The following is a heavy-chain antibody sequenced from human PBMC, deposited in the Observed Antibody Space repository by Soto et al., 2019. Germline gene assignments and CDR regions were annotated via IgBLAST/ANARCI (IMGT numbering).Heavy chain of an antibody. D-gene: IGHD2-15*01. CDR3: ARDGCSGGSCYPPTGAFDI. CDR2: INAVNNKT. Sequence: GASVKASCKDSGNTSPSYAIHWVCQAPGQRLEWMGWINAVNNKTKYSQKFQGRVTIARDTSAGTAYMELSSLRSEDTAVYYCARDGCSGGSCYPPTGAFDIWGQGTMVTVSS. J-gene: IGHJ3*02. V-gene: IGHV1-3*01. CDR1: GNTSPSYA.